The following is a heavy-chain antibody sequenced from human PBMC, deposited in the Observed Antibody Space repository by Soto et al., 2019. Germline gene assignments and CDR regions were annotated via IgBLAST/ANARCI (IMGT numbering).Heavy chain of an antibody. J-gene: IGHJ6*02. CDR3: ARMGTAATDYYYYYGMDV. CDR1: GYSLTSYW. CDR2: IDPSDSYT. Sequence: GESLKISCKGSGYSLTSYWISWVRQMPGKGLEWMGRIDPSDSYTNYSPSFQGHVTISADKSISTAYLQWSSLKASDTAMYYCARMGTAATDYYYYYGMDVWGQGTTVTVSS. V-gene: IGHV5-10-1*01. D-gene: IGHD6-13*01.